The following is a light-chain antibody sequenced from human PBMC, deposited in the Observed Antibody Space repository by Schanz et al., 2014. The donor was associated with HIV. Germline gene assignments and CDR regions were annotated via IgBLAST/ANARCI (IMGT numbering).Light chain of an antibody. CDR1: PRLSSSY. J-gene: IGKJ1*01. CDR3: QQYGSSWT. Sequence: EIVLTQSPGSLSLSPGERATLSCGASPRLSSSYLAWYQQKRDQPPRLVIYATSTRAAGIPDRFSGSGSGTDFTLTISRLEPEDFAVYYCQQYGSSWTFGQGTKVEIK. V-gene: IGKV3-20*01. CDR2: ATS.